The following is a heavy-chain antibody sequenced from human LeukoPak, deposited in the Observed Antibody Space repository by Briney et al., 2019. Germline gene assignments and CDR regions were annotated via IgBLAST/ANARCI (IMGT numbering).Heavy chain of an antibody. CDR1: GFTFSSYS. Sequence: PGGSMRLSCAASGFTFSSYSMNWVRQAPGRGLVWVSTISSSSSYVYYADSVKGRFTISRDNAKNSLYLQITSLGAEHTAEYYCASDGGGAMIVAEYYFDYWGQGPLVTVSS. CDR3: ASDGGGAMIVAEYYFDY. D-gene: IGHD3-22*01. J-gene: IGHJ4*02. V-gene: IGHV3-21*01. CDR2: ISSSSSYV.